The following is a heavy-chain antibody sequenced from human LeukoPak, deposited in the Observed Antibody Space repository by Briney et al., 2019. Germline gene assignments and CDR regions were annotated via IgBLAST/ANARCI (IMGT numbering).Heavy chain of an antibody. J-gene: IGHJ4*02. Sequence: SETLSLTCSVSGGSISSYYWSWIRQSPENGLEWIGYIYNSGNTNYNLFLKSRVTISVDTSKNQFSLKLSSVTAADTAVYYCARESGSYYYFDYWGQGTLVTVSS. CDR2: IYNSGNT. V-gene: IGHV4-4*08. CDR1: GGSISSYY. D-gene: IGHD1-26*01. CDR3: ARESGSYYYFDY.